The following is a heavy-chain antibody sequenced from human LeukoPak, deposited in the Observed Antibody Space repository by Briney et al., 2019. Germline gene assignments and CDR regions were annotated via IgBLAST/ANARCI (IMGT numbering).Heavy chain of an antibody. D-gene: IGHD6-19*01. V-gene: IGHV4-59*12. CDR3: ARERIAVAGIPDLDY. CDR1: GGSISSYY. Sequence: SETLSLTCTVSGGSISSYYWSWIRRPPGKRLEWIGYVYYSGSTNYNPSLKSRVTISLDTSKNQFSLKLSSVTAADTAVYYCARERIAVAGIPDLDYWGQGTLVTVSS. CDR2: VYYSGST. J-gene: IGHJ4*02.